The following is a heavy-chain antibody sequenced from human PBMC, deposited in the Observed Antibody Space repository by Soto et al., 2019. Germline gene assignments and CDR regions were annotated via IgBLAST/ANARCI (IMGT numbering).Heavy chain of an antibody. V-gene: IGHV1-69*06. Sequence: SVKVSCKASGGTFSSYAISWVRQAPGQGLEWMGGIIPIFGTANYAQKFQGRVTITADKSTSTAYMELSSLRSEDTAVYYCARGRITYCSSTSCHDYYYYGMDVWGQGXTVTVYS. CDR3: ARGRITYCSSTSCHDYYYYGMDV. CDR1: GGTFSSYA. J-gene: IGHJ6*02. CDR2: IIPIFGTA. D-gene: IGHD2-2*01.